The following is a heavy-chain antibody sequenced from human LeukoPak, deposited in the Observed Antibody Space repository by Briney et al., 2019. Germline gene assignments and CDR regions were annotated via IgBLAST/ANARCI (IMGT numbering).Heavy chain of an antibody. V-gene: IGHV3-21*05. CDR3: ARGAVTTGGFDY. CDR2: IRSSSTII. CDR1: GFTLSSYA. D-gene: IGHD4-17*01. Sequence: GGSLRLSCAASGFTLSSYAMSWVRQAPGKGLEWVAYIRSSSTIIYYADSVKGRFTISRDNAKNSLYLQMNSLRAEDTAVYYCARGAVTTGGFDYWGQGTLVTVSS. J-gene: IGHJ4*02.